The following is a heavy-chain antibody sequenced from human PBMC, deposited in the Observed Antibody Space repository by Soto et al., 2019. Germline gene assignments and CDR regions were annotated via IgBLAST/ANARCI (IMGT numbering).Heavy chain of an antibody. CDR1: GGSIYRSGNY. Sequence: PSETLSLTGTVSGGSIYRSGNYWGWIRQPPGRGLEWIGNIDYNGVTYSNPSLKSRVTISRDTSKNQFSLKLTSVTAADTALYYCGKVLVGATGHTDSDSWGQGTLVTVSS. D-gene: IGHD2-15*01. CDR3: GKVLVGATGHTDSDS. V-gene: IGHV4-39*01. J-gene: IGHJ4*02. CDR2: IDYNGVT.